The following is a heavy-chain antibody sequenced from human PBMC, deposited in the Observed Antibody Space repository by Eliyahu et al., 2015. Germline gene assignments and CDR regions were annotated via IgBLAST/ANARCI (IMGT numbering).Heavy chain of an antibody. Sequence: QLQLQESGPGLVKPSETLSLTCTVXGGPISSNNYYWGWIRQPPGKGPEWVGXISYSGSTYHNPSLKSRVTISVDTSKKQFSLKLRSVTAADTAVYYCARDSSSAWYRGGPDYWGQGTLVTVSS. D-gene: IGHD6-19*01. CDR3: ARDSSSAWYRGGPDY. CDR2: ISYSGST. J-gene: IGHJ4*02. CDR1: GGPISSNNYY. V-gene: IGHV4-39*07.